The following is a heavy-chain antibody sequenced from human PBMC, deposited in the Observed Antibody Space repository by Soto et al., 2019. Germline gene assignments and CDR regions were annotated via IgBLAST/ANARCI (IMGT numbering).Heavy chain of an antibody. CDR3: ARDSGVLTGIVAY. CDR1: GFTFSSYS. J-gene: IGHJ4*02. CDR2: ISTSISYI. D-gene: IGHD1-1*01. V-gene: IGHV3-21*01. Sequence: EVQLVESGGGLVKPGGSLRLSCAASGFTFSSYSMNWVRQAPGKGLEWVSSISTSISYIYYADSVKGRFTTCRENAKNSLYLQMNSLTAEDPAVYYCARDSGVLTGIVAYWGQGTLVTVTS.